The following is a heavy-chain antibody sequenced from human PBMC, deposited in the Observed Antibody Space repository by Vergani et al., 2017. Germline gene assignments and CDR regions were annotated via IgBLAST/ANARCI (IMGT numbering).Heavy chain of an antibody. CDR1: GGSISSSSYY. V-gene: IGHV4-39*01. Sequence: QLQLQESGPGLVKPPETLSLTCTVSGGSISSSSYYWGGIRQPPGKGLEWIGSIYYSGSTYYNPSLKSRVTISVDTSKNQFSLKLSSVTAADTAVYYCARRVIAAPIDYWGQGTLVTVSS. J-gene: IGHJ4*02. CDR3: ARRVIAAPIDY. D-gene: IGHD6-13*01. CDR2: IYYSGST.